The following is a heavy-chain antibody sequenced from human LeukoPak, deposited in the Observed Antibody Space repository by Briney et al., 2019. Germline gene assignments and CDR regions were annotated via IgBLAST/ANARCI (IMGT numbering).Heavy chain of an antibody. V-gene: IGHV1-2*04. Sequence: ASVKVSCKASGYIFTNNYIHWVRQAPGQGLEWLGWINPNTGGTKFAQQFQGWVTLTRDTSTSTAYLDLSRLKSNDTAVYYCARGYSSMFIDNWGQGTLVSVSS. D-gene: IGHD2-2*01. J-gene: IGHJ4*02. CDR3: ARGYSSMFIDN. CDR2: INPNTGGT. CDR1: GYIFTNNY.